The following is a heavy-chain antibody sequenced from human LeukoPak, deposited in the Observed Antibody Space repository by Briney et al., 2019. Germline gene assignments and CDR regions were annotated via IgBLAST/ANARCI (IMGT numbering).Heavy chain of an antibody. Sequence: PSETLSLTCTVSGGSISSGGYYWSWLRQHPGKGLEWVGYIYYSGSTYYNPSLKSRVTISVDTSKNQFSLKLSSVTAADTAVYYCARVSEALEFDPWGQGTLVTVSS. CDR1: GGSISSGGYY. CDR2: IYYSGST. J-gene: IGHJ5*02. V-gene: IGHV4-31*03. CDR3: ARVSEALEFDP.